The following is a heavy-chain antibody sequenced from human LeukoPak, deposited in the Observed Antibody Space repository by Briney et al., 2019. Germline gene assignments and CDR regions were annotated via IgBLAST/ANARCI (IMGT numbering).Heavy chain of an antibody. Sequence: GGSLRLSCAASGFTFTTYWMTWVRQAPGMGLEWVANIRHDGSETYYVDSVKGRFTISRDNAKNSVYLQMDSLRGEDTAVYYCARSHLYGPGSYCSWGGPERKRVSLKPLDFWGQGTLVTVSS. CDR2: IRHDGSET. D-gene: IGHD3-10*01. CDR1: GFTFTTYW. CDR3: ARSHLYGPGSYCSWGGPERKRVSLKPLDF. J-gene: IGHJ4*02. V-gene: IGHV3-7*01.